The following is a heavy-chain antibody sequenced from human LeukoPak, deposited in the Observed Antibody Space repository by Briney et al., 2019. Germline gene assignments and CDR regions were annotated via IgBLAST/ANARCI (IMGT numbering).Heavy chain of an antibody. J-gene: IGHJ2*01. CDR3: ARDWNWGFWYFDL. D-gene: IGHD1-7*01. V-gene: IGHV3-7*01. CDR1: GFTFSSYW. Sequence: GGSLRLSCAASGFTFSSYWMSWVRQAPGKGLEWVANIKQDGSEKYYVDSVKGRSTISRDNAKNSLYLQMNSLRAEDTAVYYCARDWNWGFWYFDLWGRGTLVTVSS. CDR2: IKQDGSEK.